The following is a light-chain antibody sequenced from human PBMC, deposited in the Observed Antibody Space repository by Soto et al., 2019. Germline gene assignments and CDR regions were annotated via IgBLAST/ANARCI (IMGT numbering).Light chain of an antibody. CDR1: SSDVGGYNY. CDR3: SSYTSSSTLV. Sequence: QSVLTQPASVSGSPGQSITISCTGTSSDVGGYNYVSWYQQHPGKAPKLMIYEVSNRPSGVSNRFSGSKSGNTASLTISGLKAEDEADYYCSSYTSSSTLVFGGGTKLTGL. CDR2: EVS. J-gene: IGLJ2*01. V-gene: IGLV2-14*01.